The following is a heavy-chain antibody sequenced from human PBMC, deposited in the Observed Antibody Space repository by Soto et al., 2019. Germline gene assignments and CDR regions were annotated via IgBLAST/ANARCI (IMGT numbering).Heavy chain of an antibody. CDR1: GFSFSDFI. V-gene: IGHV3-48*02. J-gene: IGHJ4*02. Sequence: GFLRLSCAASGFSFSDFIMNWVRQAPGKGLEWISYIRSSTTVSYADSVKGRFTISRDNAKNSLFLQMNGLRDEDTAVYYCARDLSWAFAHWGQGALVTAPQ. D-gene: IGHD6-13*01. CDR3: ARDLSWAFAH. CDR2: IRSSTTV.